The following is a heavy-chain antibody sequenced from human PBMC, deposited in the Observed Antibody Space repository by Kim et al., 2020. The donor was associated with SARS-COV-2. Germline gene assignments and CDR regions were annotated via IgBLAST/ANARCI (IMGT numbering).Heavy chain of an antibody. CDR3: AKDRESSSSWYALFDY. J-gene: IGHJ4*02. V-gene: IGHV3-23*01. D-gene: IGHD6-13*01. CDR2: ISGSGGST. CDR1: GFTFSSYA. Sequence: GGSLRLSCAASGFTFSSYAMSWVRQAPGKGLEWVSAISGSGGSTYYADSVKGRFTISSDNSKNTLYQQMNSLRAEDTAVYYCAKDRESSSSWYALFDYWGQGTLVTVST.